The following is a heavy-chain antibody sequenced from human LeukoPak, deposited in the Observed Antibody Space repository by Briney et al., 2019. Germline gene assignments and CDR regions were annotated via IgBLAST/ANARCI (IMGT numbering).Heavy chain of an antibody. CDR3: AKVATEGNYYDSSGYSLDY. CDR2: ISSGGDTT. J-gene: IGHJ4*02. CDR1: GFTFSSYT. D-gene: IGHD3-22*01. Sequence: GGSLRLSCEASGFTFSSYTMTWVRQAPGKGLEWVSHISSGGDTTYYADSVKGRFTISRDNSKNTLYLQMNSLRAEDTTVFYCAKVATEGNYYDSSGYSLDYWGQGTLVTVSS. V-gene: IGHV3-23*01.